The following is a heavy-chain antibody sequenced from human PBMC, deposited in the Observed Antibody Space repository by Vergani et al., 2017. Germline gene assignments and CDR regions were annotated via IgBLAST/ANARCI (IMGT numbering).Heavy chain of an antibody. CDR3: ATSLLPVKVSQWLVQRPPHTDY. CDR1: GFTFSSYG. V-gene: IGHV3-33*01. Sequence: VQLLESGGGLVQPGRSLRLSCAASGFTFSSYGMHWVRQAPGKGLEWVAVIWYDGSNKYYADSVKGRFTISRDNSKNTLYLQMNSLRAEDTAVYYCATSLLPVKVSQWLVQRPPHTDYWGQGTLVTVSS. J-gene: IGHJ4*02. CDR2: IWYDGSNK. D-gene: IGHD6-19*01.